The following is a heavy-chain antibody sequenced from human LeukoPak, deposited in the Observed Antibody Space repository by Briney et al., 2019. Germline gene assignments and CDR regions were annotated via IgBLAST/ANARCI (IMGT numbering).Heavy chain of an antibody. Sequence: SETLSLTRTVSGGSISSYYWSWIRQPPGKGLEWIGYIYYSGSTNYNPSLKSRVTISVDTSKNQFSLKLSSMTAADTAVYYCARGLARGYSYGHFDYWGQGTLVTVSS. CDR2: IYYSGST. CDR3: ARGLARGYSYGHFDY. D-gene: IGHD5-18*01. J-gene: IGHJ4*02. CDR1: GGSISSYY. V-gene: IGHV4-59*01.